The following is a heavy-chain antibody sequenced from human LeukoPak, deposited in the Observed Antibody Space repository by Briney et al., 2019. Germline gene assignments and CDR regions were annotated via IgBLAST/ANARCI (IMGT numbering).Heavy chain of an antibody. Sequence: GGSLRLSCAASGFTVGDSYMSWVRQAPGKGLEWVAVLYGNGNAYYAASVRGRFTISRDNAKNTLSLQMDSLRAEDTATYYCARVEGDYTPNRFDPWGQGTLVTVSS. J-gene: IGHJ5*02. CDR1: GFTVGDSY. D-gene: IGHD4-11*01. CDR2: LYGNGNA. CDR3: ARVEGDYTPNRFDP. V-gene: IGHV3-53*01.